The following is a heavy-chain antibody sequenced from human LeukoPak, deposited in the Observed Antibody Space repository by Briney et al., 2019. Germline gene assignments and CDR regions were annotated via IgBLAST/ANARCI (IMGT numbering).Heavy chain of an antibody. CDR1: GYTFTSYG. CDR3: ARDHDELPYYDFWSGYYAVWDWFDP. V-gene: IGHV1-18*01. D-gene: IGHD3-3*01. Sequence: ASVKVSCKASGYTFTSYGISWVRQAPGQGLEWMGWISAYNGNTNYAQKLQGRVTMTTDTSTSTAYMELRSLRSDDTAVYYCARDHDELPYYDFWSGYYAVWDWFDPWGQGTLVTVSS. CDR2: ISAYNGNT. J-gene: IGHJ5*02.